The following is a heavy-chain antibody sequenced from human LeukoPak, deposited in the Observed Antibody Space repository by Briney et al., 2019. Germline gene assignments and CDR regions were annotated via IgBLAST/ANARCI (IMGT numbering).Heavy chain of an antibody. CDR2: INSDGSST. J-gene: IGHJ5*02. Sequence: GESLKISCAASGFTFSSYWMHWVRQAPGKGLVWVSRINSDGSSTSYADSVKGRFTISRDNAKNTLYLQMNSLRAEDTAVYYCARAGGVSSPRTWFDPWGQGTLVTVSS. CDR3: ARAGGVSSPRTWFDP. V-gene: IGHV3-74*01. D-gene: IGHD3-16*01. CDR1: GFTFSSYW.